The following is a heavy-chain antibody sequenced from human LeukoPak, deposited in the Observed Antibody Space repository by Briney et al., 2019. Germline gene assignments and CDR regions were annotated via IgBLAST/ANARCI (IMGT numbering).Heavy chain of an antibody. CDR2: ISSSDSTI. CDR1: GFTFSSYE. J-gene: IGHJ4*02. CDR3: LRGDRRDY. V-gene: IGHV3-48*03. Sequence: GGSLRLSCAASGFTFSSYEMHWVRQAPGKGLEWVSYISSSDSTIYYADSVKGRFIISRDNAKDSLYLQMNSLRVEDTAVYYCLRGDRRDYWGQGTLVTVSS.